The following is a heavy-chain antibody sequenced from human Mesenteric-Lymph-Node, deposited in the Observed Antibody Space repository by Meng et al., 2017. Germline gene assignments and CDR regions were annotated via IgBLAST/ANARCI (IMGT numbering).Heavy chain of an antibody. CDR1: GFTFSSYE. CDR3: ARGGSSSTASDVFDI. D-gene: IGHD6-13*01. CDR2: ISSSGSTI. J-gene: IGHJ3*02. V-gene: IGHV3-48*03. Sequence: LSLTCAASGFTFSSYEMNWVRQAPGKGLEWVSYISSSGSTIYYADSVKGRFTISRDNSKNTLYLQMNSLRAEDTAVYYCARGGSSSTASDVFDIWGQGTMVTVSS.